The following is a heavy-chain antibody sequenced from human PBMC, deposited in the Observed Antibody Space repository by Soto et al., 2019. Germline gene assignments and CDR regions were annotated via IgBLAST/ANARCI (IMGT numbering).Heavy chain of an antibody. J-gene: IGHJ4*02. V-gene: IGHV3-11*01. Sequence: GGSLRLSCAASGFTFSDYYMSWIRQAPGKGLEWVSYISSSCSTIYYADSVKGRFTISRDNAKNSLYLQMNSLRAEDTAVYYCARDTRYYYDSSGFPVFHFDYWGQGTLVTVSS. CDR3: ARDTRYYYDSSGFPVFHFDY. CDR2: ISSSCSTI. CDR1: GFTFSDYY. D-gene: IGHD3-22*01.